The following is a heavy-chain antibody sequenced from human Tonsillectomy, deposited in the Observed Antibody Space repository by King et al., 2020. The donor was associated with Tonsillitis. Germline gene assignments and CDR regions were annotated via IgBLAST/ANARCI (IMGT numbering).Heavy chain of an antibody. J-gene: IGHJ6*02. CDR3: ARGHYYYGLDV. V-gene: IGHV1-2*02. D-gene: IGHD3-10*01. Sequence: QLVQSGAEVRKPGASVKVSCKASGYTFTDYYMHWVRQAPGQGLEWMAWINPNSGGSEYAQKFQGRVTMTRDTSISIAYMELSRLRSDDTAVYFCARGHYYYGLDVWGQGTTVTVSS. CDR1: GYTFTDYY. CDR2: INPNSGGS.